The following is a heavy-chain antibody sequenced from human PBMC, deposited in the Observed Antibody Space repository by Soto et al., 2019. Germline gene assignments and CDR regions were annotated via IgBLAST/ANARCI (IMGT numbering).Heavy chain of an antibody. Sequence: QVQLVQSGAEGKKPGASVKVSCTASGYTFTHYATHWVRHAPGQRLEWMGFINAGSCNTKYSQTFQGRLTFTKDTSVCTADMDLSSLGSEDTAIYYCARGVAADGAWGQGTLVTVSS. J-gene: IGHJ5*02. CDR2: INAGSCNT. D-gene: IGHD6-25*01. V-gene: IGHV1-3*01. CDR3: ARGVAADGA. CDR1: GYTFTHYA.